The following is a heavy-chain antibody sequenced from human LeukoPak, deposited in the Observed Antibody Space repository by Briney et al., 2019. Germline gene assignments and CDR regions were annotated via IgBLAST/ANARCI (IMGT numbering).Heavy chain of an antibody. CDR3: ASGAGDGYNPVGY. Sequence: PSETLSLTCTVSGGSISSYYWGWIRQPPGKGLEWIGSIYYSGSTYYNPSLKSRVTISVDTSKNQFSLKLSSVTAADTAVYYCASGAGDGYNPVGYWGQGTLVTVSS. CDR1: GGSISSYY. CDR2: IYYSGST. J-gene: IGHJ4*02. D-gene: IGHD5-24*01. V-gene: IGHV4-39*01.